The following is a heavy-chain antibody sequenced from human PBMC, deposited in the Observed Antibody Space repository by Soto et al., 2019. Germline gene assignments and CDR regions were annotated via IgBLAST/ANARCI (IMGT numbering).Heavy chain of an antibody. V-gene: IGHV4-61*01. CDR1: GGSVSSGSYY. Sequence: SETLSLTCTVSGGSVSSGSYYWSWIWQPPGKGLEWIGYIYYSGSTNYNPSLKSRVTISVDTSKNQFSLKLSSVTAADTAVYYCARAPKYYYDSSGNWFDPWGQGTLVTVSS. D-gene: IGHD3-22*01. CDR3: ARAPKYYYDSSGNWFDP. CDR2: IYYSGST. J-gene: IGHJ5*02.